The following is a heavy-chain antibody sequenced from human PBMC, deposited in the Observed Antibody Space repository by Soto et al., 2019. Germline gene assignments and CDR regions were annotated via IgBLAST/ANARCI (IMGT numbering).Heavy chain of an antibody. CDR2: ISSSSSYI. V-gene: IGHV3-21*01. CDR3: ARDRAGTGEGY. Sequence: EVQLVESGGGLVKPGGSLRLSCAASGFTFSSYSMNWVRQAPGKGLEWVSSISSSSSYIYYADSVKGRFTTSRDNAKNSLYLQMNSLRAEDTAVYYCARDRAGTGEGYWGQGTLVTVSS. CDR1: GFTFSSYS. J-gene: IGHJ4*02. D-gene: IGHD1-1*01.